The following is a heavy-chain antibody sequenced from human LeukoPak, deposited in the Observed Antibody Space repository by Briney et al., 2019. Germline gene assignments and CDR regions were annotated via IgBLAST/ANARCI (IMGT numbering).Heavy chain of an antibody. J-gene: IGHJ4*02. V-gene: IGHV1-2*02. Sequence: ASVEVSCKASGYTFTGYYMHWVRQAPGQGLEWMGWINPNSGGTNYAQKFQGRVTITADESTSTAYMELSSLRSQDTAVYYCASLSIEKATHDFDYWGQGTLVTVSS. CDR1: GYTFTGYY. D-gene: IGHD5-24*01. CDR3: ASLSIEKATHDFDY. CDR2: INPNSGGT.